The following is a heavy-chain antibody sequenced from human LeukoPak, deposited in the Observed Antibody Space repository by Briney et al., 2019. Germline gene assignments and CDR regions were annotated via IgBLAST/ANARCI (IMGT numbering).Heavy chain of an antibody. D-gene: IGHD6-19*01. V-gene: IGHV4-59*08. CDR2: IYYSGST. CDR3: ARGVAISSSGWYDTFDY. Sequence: SETLSLTCTVSGGSISSYYWSWIRQPPGKGLEWIGYIYYSGSTNYNPSLKSRVTISVDTSKNQFSLKLSSVTAADTAVYYCARGVAISSSGWYDTFDYWGQGALVTVSS. CDR1: GGSISSYY. J-gene: IGHJ4*02.